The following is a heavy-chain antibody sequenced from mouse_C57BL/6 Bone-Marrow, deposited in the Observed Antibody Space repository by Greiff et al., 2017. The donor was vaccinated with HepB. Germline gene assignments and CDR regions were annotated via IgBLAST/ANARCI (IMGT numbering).Heavy chain of an antibody. V-gene: IGHV1-82*01. D-gene: IGHD3-2*02. Sequence: QVQLKESGPELVKPGASVKISCKASGYAFSSSWMNWVKQRPGKGLEWIGRIYPGDGDTNYNGKFKGKATLTADNSSSTAYMQLSSLTSEDSAVYFGAVHSSGYYFDYWGQGTTLTVSS. J-gene: IGHJ2*01. CDR1: GYAFSSSW. CDR2: IYPGDGDT. CDR3: AVHSSGYYFDY.